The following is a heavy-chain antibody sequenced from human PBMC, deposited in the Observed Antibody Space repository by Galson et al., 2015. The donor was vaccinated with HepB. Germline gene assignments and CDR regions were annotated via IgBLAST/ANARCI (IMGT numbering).Heavy chain of an antibody. CDR3: ATTLPPSYDFWSGYYDYYYYYMDV. Sequence: SVKVSCKASGYTFTSYAMNWVRQAPGQGLEWMGWINTNTGNPTYAQGFTGRFVFSLDTSVSTAYLQISSLKAEDTAVYYCATTLPPSYDFWSGYYDYYYYYMDVWGKGTTVTVSS. V-gene: IGHV7-4-1*02. CDR1: GYTFTSYA. CDR2: INTNTGNP. D-gene: IGHD3-3*01. J-gene: IGHJ6*03.